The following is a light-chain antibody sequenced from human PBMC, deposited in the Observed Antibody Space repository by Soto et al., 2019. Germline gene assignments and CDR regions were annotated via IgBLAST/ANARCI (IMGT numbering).Light chain of an antibody. J-gene: IGKJ1*01. Sequence: EIVLTQSPGTLSLSPGERATLSCRASQSVSSSYLAWYQQKPGQAPRLLIFGVSSRATGIPDRFSGSGSGTDFPLTISRLEPEDFAVYYCQQYSSSPRTFGQGTKVEIK. CDR1: QSVSSSY. CDR2: GVS. CDR3: QQYSSSPRT. V-gene: IGKV3-20*01.